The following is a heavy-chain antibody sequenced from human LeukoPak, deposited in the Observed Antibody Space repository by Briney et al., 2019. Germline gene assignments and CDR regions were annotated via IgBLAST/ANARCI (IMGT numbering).Heavy chain of an antibody. CDR2: IRSKANNYAT. V-gene: IGHV3-73*01. CDR3: AKDPGRSRIAVAAPFDY. D-gene: IGHD6-19*01. CDR1: GFTFSGSA. Sequence: PGGSLRLSCAASGFTFSGSAIHWVRQASGKGLEWVGRIRSKANNYATAYAASVKGRFTISRDDSKNTAYLQMNSLRAEDTAVYYCAKDPGRSRIAVAAPFDYWGQGTLVTVSS. J-gene: IGHJ4*02.